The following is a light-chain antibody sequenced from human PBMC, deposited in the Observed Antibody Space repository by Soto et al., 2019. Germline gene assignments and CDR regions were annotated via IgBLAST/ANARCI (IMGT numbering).Light chain of an antibody. J-gene: IGKJ5*01. CDR3: QQYDNWPPIT. CDR1: QSVSSS. CDR2: GAS. Sequence: EIVMTQSPATLSVSPGERATLSCRASQSVSSSLAWYQQKPGQAPRLLIYGASTRATGIPARFSGSGSGTQFTLTISSLQSEDFAVYYCQQYDNWPPITFGQGTRLEIK. V-gene: IGKV3D-15*01.